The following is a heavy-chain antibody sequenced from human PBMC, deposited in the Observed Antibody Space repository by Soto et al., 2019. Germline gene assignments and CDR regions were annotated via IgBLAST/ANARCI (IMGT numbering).Heavy chain of an antibody. CDR1: GFSLSTSGVG. J-gene: IGHJ4*02. Sequence: SGPTLVNPTQTLTLTCTFSGFSLSTSGVGVGWIRQPPGKALEWLALIYWDDDKRYSPSLKSRLTITKDTSKNQVVLTMTNMDPVDTATYYCAHSRIAAGDFDYWCQGILVTVSS. CDR2: IYWDDDK. D-gene: IGHD6-13*01. CDR3: AHSRIAAGDFDY. V-gene: IGHV2-5*02.